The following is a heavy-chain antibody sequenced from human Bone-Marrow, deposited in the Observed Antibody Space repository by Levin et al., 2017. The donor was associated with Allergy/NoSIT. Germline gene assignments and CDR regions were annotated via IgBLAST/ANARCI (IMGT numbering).Heavy chain of an antibody. J-gene: IGHJ3*01. CDR3: ARGGDWKGDAFDF. CDR2: ITPTVGTT. CDR1: GYSFNFYY. V-gene: IGHV1-46*02. D-gene: IGHD1-1*01. Sequence: ASVKVSCKTSGYSFNFYYMHWVRQAPGQRPEWMGIITPTVGTTTYAQKFQGRVTMTRDTSTKTVFLDLTSLRSQDTAVYYCARGGDWKGDAFDFWGQGTMVTVSS.